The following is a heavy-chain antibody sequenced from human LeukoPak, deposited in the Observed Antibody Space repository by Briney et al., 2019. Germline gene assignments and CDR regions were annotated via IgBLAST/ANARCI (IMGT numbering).Heavy chain of an antibody. CDR3: AREGWNYKAFDI. CDR2: IIPIFGTA. D-gene: IGHD1-7*01. J-gene: IGHJ3*02. CDR1: GGTFISYA. V-gene: IGHV1-69*13. Sequence: EASVKVSCKASGGTFISYAISWVRQAPGQGLEWMGGIIPIFGTANYAQKFQGRVTITADESTSTAYMELSSLRSEDTAVYYCAREGWNYKAFDIWGQGTMVTVSS.